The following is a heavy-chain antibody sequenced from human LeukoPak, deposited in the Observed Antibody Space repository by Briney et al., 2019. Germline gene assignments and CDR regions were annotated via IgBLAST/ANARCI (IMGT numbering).Heavy chain of an antibody. D-gene: IGHD1-26*01. J-gene: IGHJ5*02. CDR2: IFNSGTT. Sequence: SGTLSLTCTVSGGSISSSTYFWGWIRQPPGKGLEWIGSIFNSGTTYYNPSLKSRVTISVDTSKNQFSLKLNSVTAADTAVYYCARHGSYYFWFDPWGQGTLVTVSS. V-gene: IGHV4-39*01. CDR1: GGSISSSTYF. CDR3: ARHGSYYFWFDP.